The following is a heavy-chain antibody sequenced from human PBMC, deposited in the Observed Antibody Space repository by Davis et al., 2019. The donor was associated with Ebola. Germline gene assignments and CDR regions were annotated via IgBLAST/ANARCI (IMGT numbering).Heavy chain of an antibody. V-gene: IGHV1-18*01. CDR2: ISAYNGNT. Sequence: ASVKVSCKASGYTFTSYGISWVRQAPGQGLEWMGWISAYNGNTNYAQKLQGRVTITADKSTSTAYMELRSLRSDDTAVYYCARLPALSIAARRNYYYYGMDVWGQGTTVTVSS. J-gene: IGHJ6*02. CDR1: GYTFTSYG. D-gene: IGHD6-6*01. CDR3: ARLPALSIAARRNYYYYGMDV.